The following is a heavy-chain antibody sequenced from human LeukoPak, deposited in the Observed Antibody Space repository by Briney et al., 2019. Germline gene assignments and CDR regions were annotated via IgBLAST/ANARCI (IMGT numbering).Heavy chain of an antibody. CDR3: ARHRGDSMGVDF. V-gene: IGHV4-39*01. CDR1: GGSVSSHNYY. D-gene: IGHD1-26*01. J-gene: IGHJ4*02. Sequence: SETLSLXCTVSGGSVSSHNYYWGWIRQPPVKGLEWIGSVYYSGSNYYNPSLKSRVAISLDMSKNQFSLKLNSVTAADTAVYYCARHRGDSMGVDFWGQGTPVTVSS. CDR2: VYYSGSN.